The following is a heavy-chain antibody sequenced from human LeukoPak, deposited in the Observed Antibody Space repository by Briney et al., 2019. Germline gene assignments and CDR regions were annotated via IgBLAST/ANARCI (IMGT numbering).Heavy chain of an antibody. J-gene: IGHJ3*02. CDR3: ARPSYYYDSSGYYGDAFDI. D-gene: IGHD3-22*01. CDR2: IYPGDSDT. Sequence: PGESLKISCKGSGYSFTSYWIGWVRQMPGKGLEWMGIIYPGDSDTRYSPSFQGQVTISADKSISTAYLQWSSLKASDTAMYYCARPSYYYDSSGYYGDAFDIWGQGTMVTVSS. CDR1: GYSFTSYW. V-gene: IGHV5-51*01.